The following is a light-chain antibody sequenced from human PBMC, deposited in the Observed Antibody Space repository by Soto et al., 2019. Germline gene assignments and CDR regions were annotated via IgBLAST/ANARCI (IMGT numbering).Light chain of an antibody. CDR1: QSVSSN. CDR3: QQYNNWPPWT. CDR2: GAS. V-gene: IGKV3-15*01. J-gene: IGKJ1*01. Sequence: EIVMTQSPATLSVSPGERATLSCRASQSVSSNLAWYQQKPGQAPRLLIYGASTRATCIPARFSGSGSGTEFTLTISSLQSEDFSVYYCQQYNNWPPWTFGQGNKVDIK.